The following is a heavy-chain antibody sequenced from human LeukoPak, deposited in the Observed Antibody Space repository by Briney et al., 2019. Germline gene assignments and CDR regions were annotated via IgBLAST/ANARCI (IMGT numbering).Heavy chain of an antibody. CDR3: ARGAFYDSSGPTFDY. V-gene: IGHV3-30-3*01. Sequence: GRSLRLSCAASGFTFSSYAMHWVRQAPGKGLEWVAVISYDGSNKYYADSVKGRFTISRDNSENTLYLQMNSLRAEDTAVYYCARGAFYDSSGPTFDYWGQGTLVTVSS. CDR1: GFTFSSYA. J-gene: IGHJ4*02. D-gene: IGHD3-22*01. CDR2: ISYDGSNK.